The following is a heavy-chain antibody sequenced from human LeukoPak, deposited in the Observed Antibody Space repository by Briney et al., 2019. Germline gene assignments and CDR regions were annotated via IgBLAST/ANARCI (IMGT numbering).Heavy chain of an antibody. CDR1: GGSISSGGYY. CDR2: IYNSGST. CDR3: ARDGLWMGYRQNCGGDCYDGLGAFDI. J-gene: IGHJ3*02. V-gene: IGHV4-31*03. Sequence: SETLSLTCTVSGGSISSGGYYWSWIRQHPGKGLEWIGYIYNSGSTYYNPSLKSRVTISVDTSKNQFSLKLSSVTAADTAVYYCARDGLWMGYRQNCGGDCYDGLGAFDIWGQGTMVTVSS. D-gene: IGHD2-21*02.